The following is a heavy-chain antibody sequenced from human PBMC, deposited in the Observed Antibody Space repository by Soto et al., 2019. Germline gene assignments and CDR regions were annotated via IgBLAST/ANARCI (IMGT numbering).Heavy chain of an antibody. CDR2: IYHSGST. J-gene: IGHJ6*02. V-gene: IGHV4-4*02. Sequence: SETLSLTCAVSGGSISSSNWWSWVRQPPGKGLEWIGEIYHSGSTNYNPSLKSRVTISVDKSKNQFSLKLSSVTAADTAVYYCARYKSNYYYGMDVWGQGTTITVSS. CDR3: ARYKSNYYYGMDV. D-gene: IGHD1-20*01. CDR1: GGSISSSNW.